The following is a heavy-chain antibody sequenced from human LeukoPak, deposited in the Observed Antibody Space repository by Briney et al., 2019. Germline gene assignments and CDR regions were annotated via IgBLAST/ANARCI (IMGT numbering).Heavy chain of an antibody. Sequence: GGSLRLSCAASGFTFSSYSMNWVRQAPGKGLEWVSSISSSSSYIYYADSVKGRFTISRDNAKNSLYLQMNSLRAEDTAVYCCASPRTDYDFDYWGQGTLVTVSS. CDR2: ISSSSSYI. CDR3: ASPRTDYDFDY. CDR1: GFTFSSYS. J-gene: IGHJ4*02. D-gene: IGHD4-17*01. V-gene: IGHV3-21*01.